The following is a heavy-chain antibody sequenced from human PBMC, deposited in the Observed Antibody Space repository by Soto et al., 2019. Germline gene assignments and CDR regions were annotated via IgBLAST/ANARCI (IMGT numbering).Heavy chain of an antibody. CDR1: GFSLSNSGVG. CDR2: IYWDDDE. J-gene: IGHJ6*02. CDR3: THKGVRGAGMDV. Sequence: QITVKEYGPTLVKPTQTLTLTCTFSGFSLSNSGVGVAWIRQPPGKALEWLALIYWDDDERYRPSLRSRITITKDSSKNQVVLTMTNVDPVDTATYFFTHKGVRGAGMDVWGQGTTVSVSS. D-gene: IGHD2-15*01. V-gene: IGHV2-5*02.